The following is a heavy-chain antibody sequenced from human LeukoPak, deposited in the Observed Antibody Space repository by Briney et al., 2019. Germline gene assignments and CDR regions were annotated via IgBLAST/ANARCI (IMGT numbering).Heavy chain of an antibody. Sequence: GGSLRLSCEGCGFTFSDYWMDWVRQPPGKGLEWVASIKQDGSQKGYVDPVRGRFTISRDNAKNSVYLQMNSLRDEDTAVYYYATDRGFATFDHWGQGALVSVSS. J-gene: IGHJ4*02. D-gene: IGHD6-25*01. CDR3: ATDRGFATFDH. CDR2: IKQDGSQK. V-gene: IGHV3-7*01. CDR1: GFTFSDYW.